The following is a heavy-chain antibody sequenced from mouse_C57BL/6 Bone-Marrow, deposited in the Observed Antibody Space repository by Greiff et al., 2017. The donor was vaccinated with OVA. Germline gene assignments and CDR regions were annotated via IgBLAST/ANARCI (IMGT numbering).Heavy chain of an antibody. J-gene: IGHJ4*01. CDR2: ISNGGGST. CDR1: GFTFSDYY. CDR3: ARHDYGNSYAMDY. V-gene: IGHV5-12*01. D-gene: IGHD2-1*01. Sequence: EVQRVESGGGLVQPGGSLKLSCAASGFTFSDYYMYWVRQTPEKRLEWVAYISNGGGSTYYPDTVKGRFTISRDNAKNTLYLQMSRLKSEDTAMDYCARHDYGNSYAMDYWGQGTSVTVSS.